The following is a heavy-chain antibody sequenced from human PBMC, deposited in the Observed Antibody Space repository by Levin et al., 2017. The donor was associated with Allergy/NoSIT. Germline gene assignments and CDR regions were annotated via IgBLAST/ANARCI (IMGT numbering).Heavy chain of an antibody. CDR2: INWNDGST. CDR1: GFTFDDYG. J-gene: IGHJ3*01. V-gene: IGHV3-20*01. CDR3: TRDRGGSYSFLDAFDV. D-gene: IGHD1-26*01. Sequence: GGSLRLSCAASGFTFDDYGMSWVRQAPGKGLEWVSGINWNDGSTGYADSVKGRFSISRDNAKNSLYLQMNSLRAEDTALYHCTRDRGGSYSFLDAFDVWGQGTMVTVSS.